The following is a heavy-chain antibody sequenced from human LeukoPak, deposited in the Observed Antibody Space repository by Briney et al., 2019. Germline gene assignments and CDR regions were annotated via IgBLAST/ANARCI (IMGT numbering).Heavy chain of an antibody. D-gene: IGHD2-2*01. CDR3: ASTPGAYFYYYFMDV. CDR1: GGTFSSYA. CDR2: IIPIFGTT. J-gene: IGHJ6*03. V-gene: IGHV1-69*05. Sequence: SVKVSCKASGGTFSSYAITWVRQAPGQGLEWMGGIIPIFGTTHYAQKFQGRVTITTDESTSTAYMELSSLRSEDTAVYYCASTPGAYFYYYFMDVWGKGTTVTVSS.